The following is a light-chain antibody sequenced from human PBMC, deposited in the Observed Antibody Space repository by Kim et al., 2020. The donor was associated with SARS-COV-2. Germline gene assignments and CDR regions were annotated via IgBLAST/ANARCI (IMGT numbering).Light chain of an antibody. J-gene: IGLJ3*02. CDR1: NIGSKT. CDR3: QVWDREVV. CDR2: RDS. Sequence: SYELTQPLSVSVALGQTARITCGGNNIGSKTVHWYQQKPGQAPVLVIYRDSNRPSGVPERFSGRNSGNTATLTISRAQVGDEADYYCQVWDREVVFDGGTQLTVL. V-gene: IGLV3-9*01.